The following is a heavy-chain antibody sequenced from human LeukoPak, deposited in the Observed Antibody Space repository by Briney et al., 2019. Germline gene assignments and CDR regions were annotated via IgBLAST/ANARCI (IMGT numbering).Heavy chain of an antibody. CDR2: ISSDGSNT. CDR1: GFTLNKYY. J-gene: IGHJ4*02. V-gene: IGHV3-74*01. Sequence: PGGSQRLSCAVSGFTLNKYYMHWVRQAPGKGLVWVSRISSDGSNTNYADSVKGRFTISRDDAKNTLYLQMNSLRAEDTAVYYCIRVPYWGQGALVTVSS. CDR3: IRVPY.